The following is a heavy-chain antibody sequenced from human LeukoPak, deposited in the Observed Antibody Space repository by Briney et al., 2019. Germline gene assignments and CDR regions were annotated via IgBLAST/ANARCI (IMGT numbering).Heavy chain of an antibody. CDR3: AQRGTVESRLDY. Sequence: GWSLRLSCAASGFSFSPYSMYWVHQAPGKGLEWVAVIRGIDTNTYYADSVKGRFTISTDNSKNTLYLQRNDQRAVDPAQSYYAQRGTVESRLDYWGQGTMVTVSS. CDR2: IRGIDTNT. V-gene: IGHV3-23*01. D-gene: IGHD1-1*01. CDR1: GFSFSPYS. J-gene: IGHJ4*02.